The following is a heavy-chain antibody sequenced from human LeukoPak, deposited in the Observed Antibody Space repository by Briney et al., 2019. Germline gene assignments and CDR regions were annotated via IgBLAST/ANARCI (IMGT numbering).Heavy chain of an antibody. J-gene: IGHJ4*02. D-gene: IGHD6-13*01. CDR1: GGTFSSYA. CDR3: ARETSESKLGLHRYSSSGMDY. CDR2: IIPILGIA. V-gene: IGHV1-69*04. Sequence: SVKVSCKASGGTFSSYAISWVRQAPGQGLEWMGRIIPILGIANYAQKFQGRVTITADKSTSTAYMELSSLRSEDTAVYYCARETSESKLGLHRYSSSGMDYWGQGTLVTVSS.